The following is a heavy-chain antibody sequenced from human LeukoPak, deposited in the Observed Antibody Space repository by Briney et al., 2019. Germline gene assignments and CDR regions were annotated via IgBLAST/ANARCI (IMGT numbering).Heavy chain of an antibody. V-gene: IGHV1-69*01. Sequence: ASVKVSCKASGGTFISYAISWVRQAPGQGLEWMGGIIPIFGTANYAQKFQGRVTITADESTSTAYMELSSLRSEDTAVYYCAREGCSGGSCYPFNYGMDVWGQGTTVTVSS. J-gene: IGHJ6*02. D-gene: IGHD2-15*01. CDR3: AREGCSGGSCYPFNYGMDV. CDR2: IIPIFGTA. CDR1: GGTFISYA.